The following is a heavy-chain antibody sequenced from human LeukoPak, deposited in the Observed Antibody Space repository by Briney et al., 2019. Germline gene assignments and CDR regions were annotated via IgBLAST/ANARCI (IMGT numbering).Heavy chain of an antibody. CDR1: GFTFSSYS. CDR2: ISSSSSYI. Sequence: KSGGSLRLSCAASGFTFSSYSMNWVRQAPGKGLEWVSSISSSSSYIYYADSVKGRFTISRDNAKNSLYLQMNSLRAEDTAVYYCASLSSGYYWNLDYWGQGTLVTVSS. V-gene: IGHV3-21*01. CDR3: ASLSSGYYWNLDY. J-gene: IGHJ4*02. D-gene: IGHD3-22*01.